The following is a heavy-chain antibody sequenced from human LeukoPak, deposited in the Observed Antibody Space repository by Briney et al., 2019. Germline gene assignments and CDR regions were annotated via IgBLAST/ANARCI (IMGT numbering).Heavy chain of an antibody. CDR1: GGSISSSSYY. CDR3: AREEVGATEYYFDY. CDR2: IHYSGST. D-gene: IGHD1-26*01. J-gene: IGHJ4*02. V-gene: IGHV4-39*07. Sequence: SETLSLTCTVSGGSISSSSYYWGWIRQPPGKGLEWIGSIHYSGSTYYNPSLKSRVTISVDTSKNQFSLKLSSVTAADTAVYYCAREEVGATEYYFDYWGQGTLVTVSS.